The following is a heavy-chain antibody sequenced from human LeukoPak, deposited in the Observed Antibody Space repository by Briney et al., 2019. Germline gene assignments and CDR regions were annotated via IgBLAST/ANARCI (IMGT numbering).Heavy chain of an antibody. CDR2: INPNSGGT. D-gene: IGHD3-22*01. V-gene: IGHV1-2*02. CDR1: GYTFTGYY. J-gene: IGHJ4*02. CDR3: ARDVRHYYDSSGYEDSNDY. Sequence: ASVKVSCKASGYTFTGYYMHWVRQAPGQGLEWMGWINPNSGGTNYAQKFQGRVTMTRDTSISTAYMELSRLRSDDTAVYYCARDVRHYYDSSGYEDSNDYWGQGTLVTVSS.